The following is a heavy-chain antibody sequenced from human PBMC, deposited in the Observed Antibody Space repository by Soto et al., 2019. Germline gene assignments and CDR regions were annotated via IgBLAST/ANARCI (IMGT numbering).Heavy chain of an antibody. CDR3: ARERRVPAAIRRGQTQYNWFDP. J-gene: IGHJ5*02. V-gene: IGHV4-4*07. Sequence: LSLTCTVSGGSISSYYWSWVRQPAGKGLEWIGRIYTSGSTNYNPSLKSRVTMSVDTSKNQFSLKLSSVTAADTAVYYCARERRVPAAIRRGQTQYNWFDPWGQGTLVTVS. CDR2: IYTSGST. CDR1: GGSISSYY. D-gene: IGHD2-2*02.